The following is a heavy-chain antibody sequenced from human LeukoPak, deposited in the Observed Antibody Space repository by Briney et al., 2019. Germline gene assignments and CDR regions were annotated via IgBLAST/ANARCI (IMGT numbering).Heavy chain of an antibody. V-gene: IGHV4-59*08. CDR2: IYYSGST. J-gene: IGHJ6*02. Sequence: DPSETLSLTCTVSGGSISSYYWSWIRQPPGKGLEWIGYIYYSGSTNYNPSLKSRVTISVDTSKNQFSLKLSSVTAADTAVYYCARRYSSSSKIYYYYGMDVWGQGTTVTVSS. D-gene: IGHD6-13*01. CDR1: GGSISSYY. CDR3: ARRYSSSSKIYYYYGMDV.